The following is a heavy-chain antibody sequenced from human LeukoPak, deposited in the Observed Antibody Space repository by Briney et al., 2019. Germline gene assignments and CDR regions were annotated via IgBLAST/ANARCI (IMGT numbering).Heavy chain of an antibody. J-gene: IGHJ4*02. CDR3: ARQRGYCTNGVCYTWYFDY. CDR2: IYYSGST. D-gene: IGHD2-8*01. Sequence: SETLSLTCTVSGGSISSSSYYWGWIRQSPGKGLEWIGSIYYSGSTYYNPSLKSRVTISVDTSKNQFSLKLSSVTAADTAVYYCARQRGYCTNGVCYTWYFDYWGQGTLVTVSS. V-gene: IGHV4-39*01. CDR1: GGSISSSSYY.